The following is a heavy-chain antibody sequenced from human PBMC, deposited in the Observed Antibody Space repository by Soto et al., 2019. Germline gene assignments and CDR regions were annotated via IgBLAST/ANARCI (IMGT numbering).Heavy chain of an antibody. D-gene: IGHD2-2*02. CDR2: INPNSGGT. CDR3: ASLAYPYYYYGMDV. J-gene: IGHJ6*02. V-gene: IGHV1-2*02. Sequence: GASVKVSCKASGYTFTGYYMHWVRQAPGQGLEWMGWINPNSGGTNYAQKFQGRVTMTRDTSISTAYMELSRLRSDDTAVYYCASLAYPYYYYGMDVWGQGTTVTVSS. CDR1: GYTFTGYY.